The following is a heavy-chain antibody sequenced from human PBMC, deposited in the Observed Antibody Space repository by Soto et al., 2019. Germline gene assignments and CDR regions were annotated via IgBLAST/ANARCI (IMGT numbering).Heavy chain of an antibody. CDR3: TTEPLGYCSSSTCYSYLGY. J-gene: IGHJ4*02. V-gene: IGHV3-15*07. CDR1: GFTFSNAC. Sequence: PVGSLRLSCAASGFTFSNACMNWVRQAPGKGLEWVGRIKSNADGGTPDHAAPVKDRFFISRDDSGNTLYLQMNSLETEDTAVYYCTTEPLGYCSSSTCYSYLGYWGQGNLVTVSS. CDR2: IKSNADGGTP. D-gene: IGHD2-2*02.